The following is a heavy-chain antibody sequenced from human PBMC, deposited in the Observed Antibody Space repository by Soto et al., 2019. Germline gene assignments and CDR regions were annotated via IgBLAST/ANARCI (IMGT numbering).Heavy chain of an antibody. D-gene: IGHD2-15*01. V-gene: IGHV3-7*01. CDR2: IKQDGSEK. Sequence: GGSLRLSCAASGFTFSSYWMSWVRQAPGKGLEWVANIKQDGSEKYYADSVKGRFTISRDNAKNSLYLQMNSLRAEDTAVYYCARRACSGGSCYSGYYYYYMDVWGKGTTVTVSS. CDR3: ARRACSGGSCYSGYYYYYMDV. CDR1: GFTFSSYW. J-gene: IGHJ6*03.